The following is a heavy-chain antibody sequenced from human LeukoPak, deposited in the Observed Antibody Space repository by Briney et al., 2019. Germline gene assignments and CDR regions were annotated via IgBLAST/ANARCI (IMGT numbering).Heavy chain of an antibody. Sequence: GRSLRLSCAASGFTFSSYAMHWVRQAPGKGLEWVAVISHDGSNKYYADSVKGRFTISRGNSKNMLYLQMGSLRPDDTAVYYCARDPSGDYYFDYWGQGTLVTVSS. CDR1: GFTFSSYA. CDR2: ISHDGSNK. V-gene: IGHV3-30*04. D-gene: IGHD4-17*01. J-gene: IGHJ4*02. CDR3: ARDPSGDYYFDY.